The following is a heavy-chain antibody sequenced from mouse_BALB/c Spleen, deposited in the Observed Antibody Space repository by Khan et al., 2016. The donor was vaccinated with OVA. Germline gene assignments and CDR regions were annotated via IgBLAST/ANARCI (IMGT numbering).Heavy chain of an antibody. J-gene: IGHJ3*01. CDR2: VNPYNGDT. CDR3: ARGYEFFPY. V-gene: IGHV1-26*01. CDR1: GYSFTVYY. D-gene: IGHD2-2*01. Sequence: VQLKQSGPDLVKPGASVKISCKASGYSFTVYYMTWVKQRHGKSSEWIGRVNPYNGDTNYNQNFKGKAILTVDKSSNKAYMELRSLTSADSEVFYSARGYEFFPYWGQGTLVAVSA.